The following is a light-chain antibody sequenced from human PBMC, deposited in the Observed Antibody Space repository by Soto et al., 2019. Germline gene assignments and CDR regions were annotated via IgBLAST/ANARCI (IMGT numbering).Light chain of an antibody. Sequence: EIVMTQSPATLSVSPGERATLSCRASQSVSSKIAWYQQKPGQAPRLLIYGASTRATGIPARFSGSGSGTEFTLTISSLQSEDFAVYYCQQYNNWPPWTFGQVTKVEIK. V-gene: IGKV3-15*01. CDR3: QQYNNWPPWT. J-gene: IGKJ1*01. CDR1: QSVSSK. CDR2: GAS.